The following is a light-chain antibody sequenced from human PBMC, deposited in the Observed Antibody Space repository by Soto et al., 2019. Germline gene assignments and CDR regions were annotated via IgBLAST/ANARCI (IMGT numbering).Light chain of an antibody. CDR1: QRFSSN. V-gene: IGKV3-15*01. CDR2: GAS. Sequence: EIVMTQSPATLSVSPGETATLSCRASQRFSSNLAWYQQKPCQAPRLLIYGASTRDTGIPARFSGSGSGTEFTLTISSLQSEDCAVYYCQQYNNWPPWTFGQGTTVQIK. CDR3: QQYNNWPPWT. J-gene: IGKJ1*01.